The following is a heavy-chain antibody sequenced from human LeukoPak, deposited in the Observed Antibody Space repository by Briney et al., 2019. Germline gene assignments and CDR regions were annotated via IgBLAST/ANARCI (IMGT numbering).Heavy chain of an antibody. CDR2: FDPEDGET. CDR3: ATGTTTLPWFDP. J-gene: IGHJ5*02. D-gene: IGHD1-1*01. CDR1: GYTLTELS. V-gene: IGHV1-24*01. Sequence: ASVKVSCKVSGYTLTELSMHWVRQAPGKGLEWMGGFDPEDGETIYAQKFQGRVTMTEDTSTDTAYMELSSLRSEDTAVYYYATGTTTLPWFDPWGQGTLVTVSS.